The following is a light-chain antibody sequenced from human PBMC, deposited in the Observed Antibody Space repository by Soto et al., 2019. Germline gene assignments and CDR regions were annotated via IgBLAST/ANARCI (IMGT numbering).Light chain of an antibody. CDR3: QQSHSTPYT. CDR1: QSISTN. V-gene: IGKV1-39*01. Sequence: DIQMTQSPSSLSASVGDRVSITCRASQSISTNLNWYQQRPGRAPKLLIYSASNLQSGVLSRFSGSGSWTDFTLTISSLQPEDFATYYCQQSHSTPYTFGQGTNLEIK. J-gene: IGKJ2*01. CDR2: SAS.